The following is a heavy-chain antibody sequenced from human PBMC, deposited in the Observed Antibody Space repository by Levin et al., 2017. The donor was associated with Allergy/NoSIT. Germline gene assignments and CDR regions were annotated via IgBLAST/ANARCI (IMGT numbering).Heavy chain of an antibody. D-gene: IGHD3-10*02. V-gene: IGHV1-2*02. Sequence: GESLKISCKASGYTFTGYYVHWVRQAPGQGLQWMGWINPKSGGSNYALKFQGRVTMTRDTSISTVYMELSRLRSDDTAVYYCARDMFIERVYGMDVWGQGTTVTVSS. CDR2: INPKSGGS. CDR1: GYTFTGYY. J-gene: IGHJ6*02. CDR3: ARDMFIERVYGMDV.